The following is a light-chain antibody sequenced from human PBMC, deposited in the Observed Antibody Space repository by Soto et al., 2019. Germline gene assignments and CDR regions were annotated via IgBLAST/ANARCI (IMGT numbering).Light chain of an antibody. CDR3: QQYCSSHWST. V-gene: IGKV3-20*01. CDR2: GAS. Sequence: EIVLTQSPGTLSLSPGERATLSCRASQSVSSSYLAWYQQKPGQAPKLLIYGASSSATGIADRFSGSGSGTDFTLTISRLEPEDFAVYYCQQYCSSHWSTFGQGTRLEIK. J-gene: IGKJ5*01. CDR1: QSVSSSY.